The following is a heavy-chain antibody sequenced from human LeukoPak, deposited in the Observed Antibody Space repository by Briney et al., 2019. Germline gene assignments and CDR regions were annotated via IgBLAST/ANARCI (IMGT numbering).Heavy chain of an antibody. CDR2: INSDGSST. J-gene: IGHJ4*02. CDR3: ARAIGLDFDF. D-gene: IGHD2/OR15-2a*01. CDR1: GFTFSSYS. V-gene: IGHV3-74*01. Sequence: GGSLRLSCAASGFTFSSYSMNWVRQAPGKGLVWVSRINSDGSSTTYADSVKGRFTISRDNAKNTLYLQMNSLRAEDTAMYYCARAIGLDFDFWGQGTLVTVSS.